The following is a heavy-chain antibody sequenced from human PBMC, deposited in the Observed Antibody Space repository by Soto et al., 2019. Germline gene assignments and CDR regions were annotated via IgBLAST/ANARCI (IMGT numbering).Heavy chain of an antibody. V-gene: IGHV4-4*07. Sequence: QVQLQESGPGLVKPSETLSLTCTVSGVSITPYFWSWIRQPAGEAPEWLGHIYASGRTTYNPSLKSRVTMFVSQTQVSLRLTSVTAADTAVYYCAKTRLYDNNEYHRDGFDVWGPGTAVTVSS. D-gene: IGHD3-22*01. CDR1: GVSITPYF. J-gene: IGHJ3*01. CDR3: AKTRLYDNNEYHRDGFDV. CDR2: IYASGRT.